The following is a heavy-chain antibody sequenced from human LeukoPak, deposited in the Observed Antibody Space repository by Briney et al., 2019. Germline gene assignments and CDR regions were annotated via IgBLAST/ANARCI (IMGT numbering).Heavy chain of an antibody. CDR1: GDFISTSNSY. J-gene: IGHJ4*02. CDR2: IYYSGNT. D-gene: IGHD6-13*01. CDR3: ARVRSIAAAGVQLHFDY. Sequence: SETLSLTCTVSGDFISTSNSYWGWIRQPPGKGLEWIGSIYYSGNTYYNASLKSRVTISVDTSKNQFSLKLTSVTAADTAVYYCARVRSIAAAGVQLHFDYWGQGTLVTVSS. V-gene: IGHV4-39*01.